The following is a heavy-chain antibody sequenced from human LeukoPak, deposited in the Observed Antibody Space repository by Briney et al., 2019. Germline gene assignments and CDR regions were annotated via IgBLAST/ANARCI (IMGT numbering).Heavy chain of an antibody. J-gene: IGHJ4*02. CDR1: GFTFSSYG. Sequence: GGSLRLSCAASGFTFSSYGMHWVRQAPGKGLEWVAVISYDGSNKYYADSVKGRFTISRDNSKNTLYLQMNSLRAEDTAVYYCAKDPPRITMVRGVIPPDYWGQGTLVTVSS. D-gene: IGHD3-10*01. V-gene: IGHV3-30*18. CDR2: ISYDGSNK. CDR3: AKDPPRITMVRGVIPPDY.